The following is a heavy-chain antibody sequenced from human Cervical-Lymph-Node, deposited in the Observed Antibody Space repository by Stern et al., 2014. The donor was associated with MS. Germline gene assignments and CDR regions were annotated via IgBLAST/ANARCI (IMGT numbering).Heavy chain of an antibody. D-gene: IGHD3-10*01. J-gene: IGHJ4*02. CDR1: GFTFSSYA. V-gene: IGHV3-23*04. Sequence: VQLVQSGGGLVQPGGSLRLSCAASGFTFSSYAMSWVRQAPGKGLEWVSAISGRGGSTYYADSVKGRFTISRDNSKNTLYLQMNSLRAEDTAVYYCAKDGRYYGSGSYLGYFDYWGQGTLVTVSS. CDR2: ISGRGGST. CDR3: AKDGRYYGSGSYLGYFDY.